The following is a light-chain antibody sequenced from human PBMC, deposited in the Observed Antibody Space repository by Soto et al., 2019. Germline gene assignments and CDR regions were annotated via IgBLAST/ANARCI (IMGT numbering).Light chain of an antibody. CDR1: QDISVY. V-gene: IGKV1-27*01. J-gene: IGKJ5*01. CDR2: SAS. Sequence: DIPMTQSPSSLSASVGDRVTITCRASQDISVYLAWYQQKPGKVPKLLIYSASTLQAGVPYRFSGSGSGTDFTITISSLQPEDVATYFCQKFNTAPLTFGQGTRLEIK. CDR3: QKFNTAPLT.